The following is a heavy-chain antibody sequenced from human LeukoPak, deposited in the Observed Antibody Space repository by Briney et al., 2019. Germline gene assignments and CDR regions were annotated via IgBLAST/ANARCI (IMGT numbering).Heavy chain of an antibody. CDR2: ISYDGSNK. Sequence: PGGSLRLSCAASGFTFSSYAMHWVRQAPGKGLEWVAVISYDGSNKYYADSVKGRFTISRDNSKNTLYLQMNSLRAEDTAVYYCARAYYDFWSGYSHNWFDPWGQGTLVTVSS. CDR1: GFTFSSYA. CDR3: ARAYYDFWSGYSHNWFDP. D-gene: IGHD3-3*01. J-gene: IGHJ5*02. V-gene: IGHV3-30*04.